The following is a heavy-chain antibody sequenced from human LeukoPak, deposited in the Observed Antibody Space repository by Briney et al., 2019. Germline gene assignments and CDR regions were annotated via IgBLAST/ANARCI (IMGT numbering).Heavy chain of an antibody. CDR2: ISVSGIT. D-gene: IGHD5/OR15-5a*01. J-gene: IGHJ5*02. Sequence: GGPLTFPLEARGLALACSPRGWAPQSQGKGLKWVSGISVSGITVYADSVKGRLTISRDNSKNTLYLQMNNLRAEDTALYYCAKGFSVRGRFDPWGQGTQVTVSS. CDR3: AKGFSVRGRFDP. V-gene: IGHV3-23*01. CDR1: GLALACSP.